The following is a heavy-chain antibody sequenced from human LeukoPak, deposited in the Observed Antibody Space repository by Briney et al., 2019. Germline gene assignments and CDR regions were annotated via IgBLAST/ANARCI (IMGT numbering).Heavy chain of an antibody. CDR3: EKAFRIVGIGNPDDAFDV. V-gene: IGHV3-23*01. D-gene: IGHD1-26*01. J-gene: IGHJ3*01. CDR2: IAGTGGST. CDR1: GFTFNKYA. Sequence: GGSLRLSCAASGFTFNKYAMNWVRQPPGKGLEWVSSIAGTGGSTYYADSVKGRFTLSRDNSENTLYLQLNSLRAEDSGIYYCEKAFRIVGIGNPDDAFDVWGQGTVVTVS.